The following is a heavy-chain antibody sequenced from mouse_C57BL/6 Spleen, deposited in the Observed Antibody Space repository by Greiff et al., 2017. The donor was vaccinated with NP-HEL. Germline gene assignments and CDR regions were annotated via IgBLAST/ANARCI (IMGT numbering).Heavy chain of an antibody. V-gene: IGHV1-80*01. Sequence: VQLQQSGAELVKPGASVKISCKASGYAFSSYWMNWVKQRPGKGLEWIGQIYPGDGDTNYNGKFKGKATLTADKSSSTAYMQLSSLTSEDSAVYFCARALYSNYFDYWGQGTTLPVSS. J-gene: IGHJ2*01. CDR2: IYPGDGDT. CDR1: GYAFSSYW. D-gene: IGHD2-5*01. CDR3: ARALYSNYFDY.